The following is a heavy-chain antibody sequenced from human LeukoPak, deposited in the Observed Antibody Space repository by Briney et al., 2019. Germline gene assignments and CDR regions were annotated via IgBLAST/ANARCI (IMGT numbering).Heavy chain of an antibody. CDR2: IRYDGSNR. J-gene: IGHJ6*03. V-gene: IGHV3-30*02. Sequence: GGSLRLSCATSGFTFSSYDMYWVRQAPGKGLEWVAFIRYDGSNRYYADSVRGRFTISRDNSRNSPYVQMTSLRAEDTAVFYCSEGASSLYSYYMDVWGKGTTVTICS. D-gene: IGHD3-16*01. CDR3: SEGASSLYSYYMDV. CDR1: GFTFSSYD.